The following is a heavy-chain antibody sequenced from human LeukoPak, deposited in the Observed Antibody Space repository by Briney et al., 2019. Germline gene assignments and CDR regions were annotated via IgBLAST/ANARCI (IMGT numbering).Heavy chain of an antibody. CDR1: GFTFSSYG. J-gene: IGHJ4*02. V-gene: IGHV3-30*02. Sequence: PGGSLRLSCAASGFTFSSYGMHWVRQAPGKGLEWVAFIRYDGSNKYYADSVKGRFTISRDNSKNTLYLQMNSLGAEDTAVYYYAKDDSLCTNGVCSYYVDHLVQGRIVSDSS. CDR3: AKDDSLCTNGVCSYYVDH. D-gene: IGHD2-8*01. CDR2: IRYDGSNK.